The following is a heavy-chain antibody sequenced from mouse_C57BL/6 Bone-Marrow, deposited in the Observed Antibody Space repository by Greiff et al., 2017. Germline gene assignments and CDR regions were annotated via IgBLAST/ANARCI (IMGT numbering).Heavy chain of an antibody. CDR3: ARSGKLSPY. CDR1: GYTFTSYW. Sequence: QVQLQQPGAELVRPGTSVKLSCKASGYTFTSYWMHWVKQRPGQGLEWIGVIDPSDSYTNYNQKFKGKATLTVDTSSSTAYMQLSSLTSEDSAVYYCARSGKLSPYWGQGTLVTVSA. J-gene: IGHJ3*01. V-gene: IGHV1-59*01. D-gene: IGHD2-1*01. CDR2: IDPSDSYT.